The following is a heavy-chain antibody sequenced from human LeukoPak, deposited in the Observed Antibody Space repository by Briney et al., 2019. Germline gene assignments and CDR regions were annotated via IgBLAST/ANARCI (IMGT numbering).Heavy chain of an antibody. CDR2: VKHDGSGK. CDR3: AREGIAVAVKLAFCDL. J-gene: IGHJ2*01. D-gene: IGHD6-19*01. CDR1: GFSFSTYF. Sequence: PWGSLTLTCGASGFSFSTYFLSWVRQAPGKGLEWVANVKHDGSGKYYVESVRGRLTISRDTAKNSLYLQMNRLRAEDTAVYYCAREGIAVAVKLAFCDLWAGGPGDTVSS. V-gene: IGHV3-7*05.